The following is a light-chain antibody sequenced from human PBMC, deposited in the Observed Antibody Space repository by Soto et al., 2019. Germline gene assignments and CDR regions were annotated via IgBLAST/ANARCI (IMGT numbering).Light chain of an antibody. Sequence: QPVLTQPPSVSGAPGQRVTISCTGSSSNIGAGYDVHWYQQLPGRAPKLLIYGNTNRPSGVPDRFSGSKSGTSASLAITGLRVVDEADYYCLSFDSSVSVVFGGGTKLSVL. J-gene: IGLJ2*01. CDR3: LSFDSSVSVV. V-gene: IGLV1-40*01. CDR2: GNT. CDR1: SSNIGAGYD.